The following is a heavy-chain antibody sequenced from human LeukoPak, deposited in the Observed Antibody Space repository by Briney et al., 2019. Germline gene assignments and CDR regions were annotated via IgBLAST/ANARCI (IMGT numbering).Heavy chain of an antibody. CDR3: ARLEYSSSNWFDP. CDR2: IYHSGST. CDR1: GGSISSGGYY. J-gene: IGHJ5*02. V-gene: IGHV4-30-2*01. Sequence: PSQTLSLTCTVSGGSISSGGYYWSWIRQPPGKGLEWIGYIYHSGSTYCNPSLKSRVTISVDRSKNQFSLKLCSVTAADTAVYYCARLEYSSSNWFDPWGQGTLVTVSS. D-gene: IGHD6-6*01.